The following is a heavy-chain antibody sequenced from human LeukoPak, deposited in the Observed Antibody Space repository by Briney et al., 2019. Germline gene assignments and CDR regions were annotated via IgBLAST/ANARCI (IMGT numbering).Heavy chain of an antibody. CDR3: ARDSEVAARSFDY. CDR1: GGSISSYF. Sequence: SETLSLICTVSGGSISSYFWSWIRQPAGKGLEGIGRIYSSGSNNYNPSLKSRVTMSVDTSKNQFSLKLSSVTAADTAMYYCARDSEVAARSFDYWGQGTLVTVSS. V-gene: IGHV4-4*07. D-gene: IGHD6-6*01. J-gene: IGHJ4*02. CDR2: IYSSGSN.